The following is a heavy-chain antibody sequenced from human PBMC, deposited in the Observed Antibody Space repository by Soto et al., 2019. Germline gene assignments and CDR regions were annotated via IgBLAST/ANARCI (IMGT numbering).Heavy chain of an antibody. CDR3: ARAAADTVVSYWYVDL. CDR1: GFTFSSYW. V-gene: IGHV3-7*01. Sequence: GGSLRLSCAASGFTFSSYWMSWVRQAPGKGLEWVANIKQDGSEKYYVDSVKGRFTISRDNAKNSLYLQMNSLRAEDTAVYYCARAAADTVVSYWYVDLWGRGTLVTVSS. J-gene: IGHJ2*01. CDR2: IKQDGSEK. D-gene: IGHD2-15*01.